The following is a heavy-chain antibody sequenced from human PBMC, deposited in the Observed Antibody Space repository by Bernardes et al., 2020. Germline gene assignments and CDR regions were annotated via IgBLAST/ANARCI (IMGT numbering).Heavy chain of an antibody. CDR3: ARGDSGSQELYSWFDP. CDR2: IKQDGSEK. J-gene: IGHJ5*02. V-gene: IGHV3-7*01. CDR1: GFICGSDC. D-gene: IGHD1-26*01. Sequence: GGSLRLSCAASGFICGSDCVSWVRQTPGKGLEWVACIKQDGSEKHYVDSVKGRFTISRDNAKNSLYLQMDRLGAGDMARYYCARGDSGSQELYSWFDPWGQGTLVTVSS.